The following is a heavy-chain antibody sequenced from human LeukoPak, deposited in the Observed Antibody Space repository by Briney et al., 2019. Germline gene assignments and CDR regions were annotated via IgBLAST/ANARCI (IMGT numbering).Heavy chain of an antibody. CDR2: IRYDGNNK. D-gene: IGHD4-23*01. J-gene: IGHJ4*02. Sequence: PGGSLRLSCAASGFTFSSYGMHWVRQAPGKGLEWVTFIRYDGNNKYYADSVKGRFTISRDNAKNSLYLQMNSLRAEDTAVYYCARDPVAAPYYDNWGQGTLVTVSS. V-gene: IGHV3-30*02. CDR3: ARDPVAAPYYDN. CDR1: GFTFSSYG.